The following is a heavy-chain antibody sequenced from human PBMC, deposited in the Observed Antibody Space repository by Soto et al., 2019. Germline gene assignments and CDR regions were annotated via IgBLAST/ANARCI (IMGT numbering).Heavy chain of an antibody. D-gene: IGHD5-12*01. Sequence: ASVKVSCKGFGQNFTSYGVSWVRQAPGQGLEWMGWISAYNGNTNYAQKLQGRVTMTTDTSTSTAYMELRSLRSDDTAVYYCARERSYSGYDDDAFDIWGQGTMVTVSS. CDR3: ARERSYSGYDDDAFDI. J-gene: IGHJ3*02. CDR2: ISAYNGNT. V-gene: IGHV1-18*01. CDR1: GQNFTSYG.